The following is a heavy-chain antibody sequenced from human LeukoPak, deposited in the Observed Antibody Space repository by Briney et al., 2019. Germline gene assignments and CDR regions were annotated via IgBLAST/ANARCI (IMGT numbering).Heavy chain of an antibody. CDR3: VRQPPGVYDTTQNWFDP. CDR1: GCSFPSYW. V-gene: IGHV5-10-1*01. Sequence: GGSLQISCKVSGCSFPSYWITWGRQVPGKGVEGMGRIAPSDSYTNYNPSFEGHVTMSVEKSITTVYLQWSSLKASDTAMYYCVRQPPGVYDTTQNWFDPWGQGTLVTVSS. J-gene: IGHJ5*02. D-gene: IGHD3-22*01. CDR2: IAPSDSYT.